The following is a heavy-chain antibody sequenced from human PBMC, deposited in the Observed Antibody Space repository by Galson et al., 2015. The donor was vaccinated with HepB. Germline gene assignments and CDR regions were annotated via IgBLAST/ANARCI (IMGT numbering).Heavy chain of an antibody. CDR2: ISGSGGST. CDR1: GFTFSSYA. D-gene: IGHD3-16*01. J-gene: IGHJ4*02. V-gene: IGHV3-23*01. Sequence: SLRLSCAASGFTFSSYAMSWVRQAPGKGLEWVSAISGSGGSTYYADSVKGRFTVSRDSPKNTLYLQMDSLRADDTAVYFCNKGFWGDDWGQGTLVTVSS. CDR3: NKGFWGDD.